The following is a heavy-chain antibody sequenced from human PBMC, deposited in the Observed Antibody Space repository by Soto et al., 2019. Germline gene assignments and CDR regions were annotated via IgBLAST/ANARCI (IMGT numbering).Heavy chain of an antibody. D-gene: IGHD6-19*01. CDR3: ARDEESSGRCVDQYYFDF. J-gene: IGHJ4*02. V-gene: IGHV1-18*04. CDR2: ISAYNGNT. Sequence: AAPVKVSCKASGYTFTSYGISWVRQAPGQGLEWMGWISAYNGNTNYAQKLQGRVTMTTDTSTSTAYMELRSLRSDDTAVYYCARDEESSGRCVDQYYFDFWDPGTLVTRFS. CDR1: GYTFTSYG.